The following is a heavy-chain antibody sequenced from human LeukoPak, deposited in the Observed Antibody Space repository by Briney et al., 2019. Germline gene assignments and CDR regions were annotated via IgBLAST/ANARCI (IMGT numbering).Heavy chain of an antibody. CDR3: ARDLHYYVAMDV. J-gene: IGHJ6*02. CDR2: ISGSGGST. D-gene: IGHD3-10*02. Sequence: PGRSLRLSCAASGXTFSSYAMSWVRQAPGKGLEWVSAISGSGGSTYYADSVKGRFTISRDNSKNTLFLQLHNLRVEDTALYYCARDLHYYVAMDVWGQGTTVTVSS. V-gene: IGHV3-23*01. CDR1: GXTFSSYA.